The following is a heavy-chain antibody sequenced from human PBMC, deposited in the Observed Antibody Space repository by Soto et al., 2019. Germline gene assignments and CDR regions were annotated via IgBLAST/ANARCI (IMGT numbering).Heavy chain of an antibody. Sequence: EVQLVETGGGLIQPGGSLRLSCAASGFTVSNNYMSWVRQAPGKGLEWVSVINSGVITYYADSVKGRFTISRDNSKNTVYLQMNSLRAEDTAVYYCARVVAAAGTWGQGTLVTVSS. CDR2: INSGVIT. D-gene: IGHD6-13*01. CDR1: GFTVSNNY. V-gene: IGHV3-53*02. J-gene: IGHJ5*02. CDR3: ARVVAAAGT.